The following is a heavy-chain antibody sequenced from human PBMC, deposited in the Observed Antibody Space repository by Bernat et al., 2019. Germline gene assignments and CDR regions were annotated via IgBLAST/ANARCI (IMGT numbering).Heavy chain of an antibody. CDR3: SRSLDY. CDR1: GFSFSTSW. D-gene: IGHD3-16*01. V-gene: IGHV3-7*03. J-gene: IGHJ4*02. CDR2: IKQDGSEK. Sequence: EVQLVESGGGLAQPGGSLRVSCVASGFSFSTSWMDWVRQAPGKGPEWVANIKQDGSEKYYLDSVKGRFTISRDNAKNSLYLQMDSLRAEDTAGYYWSRSLDYWGQGALVTVSS.